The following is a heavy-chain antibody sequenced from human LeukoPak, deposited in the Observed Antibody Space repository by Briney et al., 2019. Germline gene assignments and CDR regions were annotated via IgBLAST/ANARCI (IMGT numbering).Heavy chain of an antibody. CDR3: ARDQVTMIVVVPRVIDY. D-gene: IGHD3-22*01. CDR1: GFTFSSYA. J-gene: IGHJ4*02. CDR2: ISYDGSNK. V-gene: IGHV3-30-3*01. Sequence: PGGSLRLSCAASGFTFSSYAMHWVRQAPGKGLEWVAVISYDGSNKYYADSVKGRFTISRDNSKNTLYLQMNSLRAEDTAVYYCARDQVTMIVVVPRVIDYWGQGTLVTVSS.